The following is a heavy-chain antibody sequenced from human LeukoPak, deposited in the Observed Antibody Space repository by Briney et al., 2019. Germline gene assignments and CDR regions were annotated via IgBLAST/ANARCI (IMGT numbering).Heavy chain of an antibody. CDR2: ISGSGGST. Sequence: PGGSLRLSCAASGFTFSGSAMHWVRQAPGKGLEWVSAISGSGGSTYYADSVKGRFTISRDNSKNTLYLQMNSLRAEDTAVYYCAKIGLGDLFDYWGQGTLVTVSS. D-gene: IGHD3-10*01. J-gene: IGHJ4*02. CDR3: AKIGLGDLFDY. V-gene: IGHV3-23*01. CDR1: GFTFSGSA.